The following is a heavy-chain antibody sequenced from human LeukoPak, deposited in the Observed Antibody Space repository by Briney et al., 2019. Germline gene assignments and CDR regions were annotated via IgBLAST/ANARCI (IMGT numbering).Heavy chain of an antibody. J-gene: IGHJ6*03. V-gene: IGHV4-38-2*02. Sequence: SSETLSLTCSVSGYSISSGHNWGWIRQAPGKRLEWIGSIYHSGKTYYNPSLKSRVTISIDTSKNEFSLKLSSVTAADTAVYYCTRETIVVVVVAGVDYMDVWGKGTTVTVSS. CDR1: GYSISSGHN. CDR2: IYHSGKT. D-gene: IGHD2-15*01. CDR3: TRETIVVVVVAGVDYMDV.